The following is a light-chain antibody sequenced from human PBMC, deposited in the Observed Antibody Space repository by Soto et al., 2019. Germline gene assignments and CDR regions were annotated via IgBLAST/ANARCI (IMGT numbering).Light chain of an antibody. J-gene: IGKJ3*01. CDR1: QSISSN. CDR2: GAF. V-gene: IGKV3-15*01. Sequence: EIVMTQSPATLSVSPGERATLSCRASQSISSNLAWYQQKPGQAPRLLIYGAFTRATGIPARFSGGGSGTEFTLTISSLQSEDFAVYYCQQYNNWPPFTFGTGTKVDI. CDR3: QQYNNWPPFT.